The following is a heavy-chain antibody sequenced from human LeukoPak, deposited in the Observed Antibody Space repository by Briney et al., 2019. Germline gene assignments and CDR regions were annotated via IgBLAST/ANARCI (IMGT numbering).Heavy chain of an antibody. CDR1: GFTFSSYA. D-gene: IGHD3-22*01. CDR3: AKDDTVIGAFDI. J-gene: IGHJ3*02. V-gene: IGHV3-23*01. CDR2: ISGSGGGT. Sequence: QAGGSLRLSCAASGFTFSSYAMSWVRQAPGKGLEWVSAISGSGGGTYYADSVKGRFTISRDNSKNTLYLQMNSLRAEGTAGYYCAKDDTVIGAFDIWGQGTMVTVSS.